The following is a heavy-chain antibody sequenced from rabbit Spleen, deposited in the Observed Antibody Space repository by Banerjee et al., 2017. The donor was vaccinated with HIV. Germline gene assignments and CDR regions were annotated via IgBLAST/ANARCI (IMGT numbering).Heavy chain of an antibody. V-gene: IGHV1S40*01. Sequence: QSLEESGGDLVKPGASLTLTCTASGFSFSSSYYICWVRQAPGKGLEWIACIYAGDGSTVYASWAKGRFTISKTSSTTVTLQMTSLTAADTATYFCARSDVFYGFAGYMWGQGTLVTVS. CDR1: GFSFSSSYY. CDR3: ARSDVFYGFAGYM. J-gene: IGHJ4*01. D-gene: IGHD6-1*01. CDR2: IYAGDGST.